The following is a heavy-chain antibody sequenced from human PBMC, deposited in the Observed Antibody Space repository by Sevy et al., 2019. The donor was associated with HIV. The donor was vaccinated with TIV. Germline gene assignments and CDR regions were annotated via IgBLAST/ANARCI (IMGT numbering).Heavy chain of an antibody. J-gene: IGHJ5*02. D-gene: IGHD6-19*01. CDR1: GYTFTGYY. V-gene: IGHV1-2*06. CDR2: INPNSGGT. Sequence: ASVKVSCKASGYTFTGYYMHWVRQAPGQGLEWMGRINPNSGGTNYAQKFQGRVTMTRDTSISTAYMELSRLRSDDTAVYYCAREFEEWKLLGDIAVAGKNWFDPWGQGTLVTVSS. CDR3: AREFEEWKLLGDIAVAGKNWFDP.